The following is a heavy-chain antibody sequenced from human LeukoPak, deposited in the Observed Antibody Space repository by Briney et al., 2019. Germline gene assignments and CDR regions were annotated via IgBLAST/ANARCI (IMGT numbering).Heavy chain of an antibody. J-gene: IGHJ4*02. CDR2: IKQDGSEK. Sequence: GGSLRLSCAASGFTFSSYSMNWVRQAPGKGLEWVANIKQDGSEKYYVDSVKGRFTISRDNAKNSLYLQMNSLRAEDTAVYYCARAVGREYYYDSSGTAHYWGQGTLVTVSS. CDR3: ARAVGREYYYDSSGTAHY. D-gene: IGHD3-22*01. V-gene: IGHV3-7*01. CDR1: GFTFSSYS.